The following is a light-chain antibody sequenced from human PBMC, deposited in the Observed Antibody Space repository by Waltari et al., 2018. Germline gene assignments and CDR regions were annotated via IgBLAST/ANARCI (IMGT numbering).Light chain of an antibody. J-gene: IGLJ3*02. CDR3: CSYAGNYIWV. V-gene: IGLV2-23*02. CDR2: DVS. Sequence: QSALTQPASVSGSPGQSVTISCTGASSDIGRYDIVSWYQQHPGNDPKLLICDVSKRPSGVSDRFSGAKSGDTASLTISGLQFEDEADYYCCSYAGNYIWVFGGGTRLTVL. CDR1: SSDIGRYDI.